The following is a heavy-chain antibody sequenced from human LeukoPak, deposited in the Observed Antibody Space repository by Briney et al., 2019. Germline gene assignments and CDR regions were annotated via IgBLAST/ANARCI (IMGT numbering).Heavy chain of an antibody. V-gene: IGHV1-46*01. CDR1: GYTFTSYY. CDR3: ARGMILGSYLPPFDY. D-gene: IGHD1-26*01. J-gene: IGHJ4*02. Sequence: GASVKVSCKASGYTFTSYYMHWVRQAPGQGLEWMGIINPSGGGTSYAQKFQGRVTMTRDTSTSTVYMELSSLRSEDTAVYYCARGMILGSYLPPFDYWGQGTLVTVSS. CDR2: INPSGGGT.